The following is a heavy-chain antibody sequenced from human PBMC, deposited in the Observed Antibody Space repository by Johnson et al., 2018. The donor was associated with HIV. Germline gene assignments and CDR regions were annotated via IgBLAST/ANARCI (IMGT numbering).Heavy chain of an antibody. D-gene: IGHD4-17*01. V-gene: IGHV3-9*01. J-gene: IGHJ3*02. CDR3: AKDIVYGVYGSQGAFHI. Sequence: EVQLVESGGGLVQPGGSLRLSCAASGFTVSSNYMSWVRQAPGKGLEWVSGISWNSGSIDYADSVKGRFSISRDNPKKSLYLQMNGLRPEDTGIYYCAKDIVYGVYGSQGAFHIWGRGTMVKVSS. CDR1: GFTVSSNY. CDR2: ISWNSGSI.